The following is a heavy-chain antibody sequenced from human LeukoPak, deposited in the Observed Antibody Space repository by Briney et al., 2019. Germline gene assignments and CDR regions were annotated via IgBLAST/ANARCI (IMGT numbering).Heavy chain of an antibody. CDR3: ARYQEGYYYDSSASAFDI. Sequence: SETLSLTCAVYGGSFSSYYWSWIRQPPGKGLEWIGYIYYSGSTNYNPSLKSRVTISVDTSKNQFSLKLSSVTAADTAVYYCARYQEGYYYDSSASAFDIWGQGTMVTVSS. CDR2: IYYSGST. J-gene: IGHJ3*02. V-gene: IGHV4-59*01. D-gene: IGHD3-22*01. CDR1: GGSFSSYY.